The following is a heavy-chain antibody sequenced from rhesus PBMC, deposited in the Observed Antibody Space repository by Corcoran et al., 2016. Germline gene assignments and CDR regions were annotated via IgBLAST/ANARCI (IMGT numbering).Heavy chain of an antibody. D-gene: IGHD3-3*01. Sequence: QVQLQESGPGLVKPSETLSLTSAVSGGSISSNYWSWIRQSPEKGLEWIWYIYGGSGSTSYNPSLKSGVTISTDTSKNQFSLKLSSVTAADTAVYYCARGIFGPFDSWGQGVVVTVSS. CDR1: GGSISSNY. CDR3: ARGIFGPFDS. CDR2: IYGGSGST. V-gene: IGHV4-147*01. J-gene: IGHJ6*01.